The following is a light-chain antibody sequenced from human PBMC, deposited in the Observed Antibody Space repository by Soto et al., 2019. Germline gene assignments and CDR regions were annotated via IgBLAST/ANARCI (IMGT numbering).Light chain of an antibody. J-gene: IGLJ2*01. Sequence: QLVLTQSPSASASLGASVKLTCTLSSGHSRYAIAWHQQQPEKGPRYLMNLNSDGSHSKGDGIPDRFSGSSSGAERYLTISSLQSEDEADYYCQTWGTGVHRVFGGGTKLTVL. V-gene: IGLV4-69*01. CDR1: SGHSRYA. CDR3: QTWGTGVHRV. CDR2: LNSDGSH.